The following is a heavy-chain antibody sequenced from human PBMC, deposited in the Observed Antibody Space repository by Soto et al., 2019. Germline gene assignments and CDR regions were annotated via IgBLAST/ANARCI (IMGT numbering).Heavy chain of an antibody. CDR3: AREPGQGGGYYYYYGMDV. CDR1: GYTFTSYG. J-gene: IGHJ6*02. V-gene: IGHV1-18*01. CDR2: ISAYNGNT. Sequence: KKHGASVKVSCKASGYTFTSYGISWVRQAPGQGLEWMGWISAYNGNTNYAQKLQGRVTMTTDTSTSTAYMELRSLRSDDTAVYYCAREPGQGGGYYYYYGMDVWGQGTTVTVSS. D-gene: IGHD3-10*01.